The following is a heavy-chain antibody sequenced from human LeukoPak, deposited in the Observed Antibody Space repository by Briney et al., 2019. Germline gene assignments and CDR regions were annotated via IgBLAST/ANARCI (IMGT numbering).Heavy chain of an antibody. Sequence: PSETLSLTCTVSGGSISSYYWSWTRQPPGKGLEWIGYIYYSGSTNYNPSLKSRVTISVDTSKNQFSLKLSSVTAADTAVYYCARERVRGYSGYDSQLNYFDYWGQGTLVTVSS. V-gene: IGHV4-59*01. CDR1: GGSISSYY. J-gene: IGHJ4*02. D-gene: IGHD5-12*01. CDR3: ARERVRGYSGYDSQLNYFDY. CDR2: IYYSGST.